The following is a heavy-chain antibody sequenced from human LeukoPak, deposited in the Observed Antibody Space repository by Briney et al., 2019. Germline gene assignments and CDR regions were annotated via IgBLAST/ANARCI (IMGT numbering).Heavy chain of an antibody. Sequence: SETLSLTCTVSGGSISSGDYYWRWIRQPPGKGLEWIGYIYYNGSTYYNPSLKSRVTISVDTSKNQFSLKLSSVTAADTAVYYCARTSLGGAWFNPWGQGTLVTVSS. J-gene: IGHJ5*02. CDR3: ARTSLGGAWFNP. V-gene: IGHV4-30-4*08. D-gene: IGHD3-10*01. CDR1: GGSISSGDYY. CDR2: IYYNGST.